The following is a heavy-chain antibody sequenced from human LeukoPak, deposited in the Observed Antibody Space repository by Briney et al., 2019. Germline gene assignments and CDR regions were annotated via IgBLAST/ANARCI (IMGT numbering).Heavy chain of an antibody. CDR1: GLTFRSYS. D-gene: IGHD3-16*01. CDR3: ARAVWPPYDYVWGSSLMDV. V-gene: IGHV3-21*01. Sequence: GGSLRLSCAGSGLTFRSYSMNWVRQAPGKGLEWVSSIISSSRYIYYADSVKGRFTIPRDNAKNSLYLQMNSLRAEDTAVYYSARAVWPPYDYVWGSSLMDVWGQGTTVTVSS. J-gene: IGHJ6*02. CDR2: IISSSRYI.